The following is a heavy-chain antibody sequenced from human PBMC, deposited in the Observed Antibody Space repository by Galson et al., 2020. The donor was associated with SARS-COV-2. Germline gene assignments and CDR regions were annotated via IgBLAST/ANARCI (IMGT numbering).Heavy chain of an antibody. CDR2: IKTRSDGGTT. J-gene: IGHJ6*04. CDR1: GFTFSTAW. V-gene: IGHV3-15*01. D-gene: IGHD3-10*01. CDR3: AIRFGGLGYMDV. Sequence: GGSLRLSCAVSGFTFSTAWMIWVRQAPGKGLEWVGRIKTRSDGGTTDYGAPVKGRFIISRDDSKNTLYLQMNSLRTEDTAVYYCAIRFGGLGYMDVWGKGTTVTVSS.